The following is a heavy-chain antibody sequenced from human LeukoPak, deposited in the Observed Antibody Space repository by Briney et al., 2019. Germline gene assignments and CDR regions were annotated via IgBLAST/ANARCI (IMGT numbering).Heavy chain of an antibody. Sequence: ESGPALVKPTQTVTLTCTFSGFSLTESGMGVSWIRQPPGKALEWLARIDWDGDKYYRTSLKTRLTIFKDTSKKQVVLTVTDMAPVDTATYYCARTRVSPKNGDFVGWFDPWGQGTLVTVSS. V-gene: IGHV2-70*11. CDR2: IDWDGDK. D-gene: IGHD4-17*01. CDR1: GFSLTESGMG. J-gene: IGHJ5*02. CDR3: ARTRVSPKNGDFVGWFDP.